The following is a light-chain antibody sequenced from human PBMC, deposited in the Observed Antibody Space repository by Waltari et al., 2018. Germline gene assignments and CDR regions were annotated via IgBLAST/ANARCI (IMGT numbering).Light chain of an antibody. CDR2: DTS. Sequence: CRARRILWNYLACYQLSPVQAPRLLIDDTSTGATGIPARFSGSGFGTDFTLTISNLEPEDFAVYYCQQRRNWPLTFGGGTKVESK. J-gene: IGKJ4*01. V-gene: IGKV3-11*01. CDR3: QQRRNWPLT. CDR1: RILWNY.